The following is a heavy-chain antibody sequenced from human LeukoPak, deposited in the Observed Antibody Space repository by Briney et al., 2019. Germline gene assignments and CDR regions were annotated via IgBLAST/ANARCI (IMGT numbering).Heavy chain of an antibody. Sequence: PSETLSLTCTVSGGSISCGGYYWSWIRQHPGKGLEWIGYIYYSGSTYYNPSLKSRVTISVDTSKNQFSLKLSSVTAADTAVYYCARTYRTYCGGDCQSDAFDIWGQGTMVTVSS. D-gene: IGHD2-21*02. J-gene: IGHJ3*02. CDR2: IYYSGST. CDR3: ARTYRTYCGGDCQSDAFDI. V-gene: IGHV4-31*03. CDR1: GGSISCGGYY.